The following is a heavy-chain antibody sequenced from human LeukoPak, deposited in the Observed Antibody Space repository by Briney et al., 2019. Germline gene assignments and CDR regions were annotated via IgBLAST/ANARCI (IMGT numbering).Heavy chain of an antibody. V-gene: IGHV4-59*11. J-gene: IGHJ4*02. Sequence: PSETLSLTCSVSGMSITSRHYWTWIRQPPGKGLEWIGYIYYIGSTNYNPSLNSRVTISLDTSENQISLKLTSVTAADTSLYYCVGATIAAAGFSFDYWGQGTLVTVSS. CDR1: GMSITSRHY. D-gene: IGHD6-13*01. CDR2: IYYIGST. CDR3: VGATIAAAGFSFDY.